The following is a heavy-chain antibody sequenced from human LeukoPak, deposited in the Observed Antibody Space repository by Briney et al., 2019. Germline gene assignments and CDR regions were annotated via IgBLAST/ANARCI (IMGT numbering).Heavy chain of an antibody. V-gene: IGHV4-34*01. CDR3: ARNGGAAGGKYFHR. Sequence: SETLSLTCAFSGGSFSDNYWSWIRQPPGTGLEWIGEIHHSGNTNYNPSLKSRVTISVDTSKNQFSLKLSSVTAGDTAVYYCARNGGAAGGKYFHRWGQGTLVTVSS. CDR1: GGSFSDNY. D-gene: IGHD4-23*01. CDR2: IHHSGNT. J-gene: IGHJ1*01.